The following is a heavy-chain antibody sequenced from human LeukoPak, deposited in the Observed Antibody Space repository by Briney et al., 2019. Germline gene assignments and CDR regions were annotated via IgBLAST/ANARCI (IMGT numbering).Heavy chain of an antibody. D-gene: IGHD3-22*01. CDR2: IYYSGRT. CDR3: ARRRYYDGSGYLE. V-gene: IGHV4-39*01. CDR1: GDSVSRSDSY. Sequence: SETLSLTCSVSGDSVSRSDSYWDWIRLPPWKGLEWIGTIYYSGRTYYSPSLKSRVTMSVDPSNNQFSLNLRSVTAADTAVYYCARRRYYDGSGYLEWGQGTLLSVSS. J-gene: IGHJ1*01.